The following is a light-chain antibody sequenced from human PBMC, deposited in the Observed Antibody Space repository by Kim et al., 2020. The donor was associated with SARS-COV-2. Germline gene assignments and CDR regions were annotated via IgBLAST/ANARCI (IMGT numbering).Light chain of an antibody. V-gene: IGKV1-33*01. CDR3: HQYENFPAN. J-gene: IGKJ2*01. CDR2: NKY. CDR1: KEIRKH. Sequence: SVSVRDKSNSTYKASKEIRKHLNWYRQRPEKSPKLLMYNKYNMETGVPSRFSGAGSGTHFSLTISNLQPEDIATYYYHQYENFPANFGQGTKRQI.